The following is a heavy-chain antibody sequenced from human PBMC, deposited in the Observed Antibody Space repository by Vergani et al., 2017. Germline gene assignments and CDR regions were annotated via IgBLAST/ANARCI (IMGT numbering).Heavy chain of an antibody. J-gene: IGHJ5*01. CDR2: IWFDGRNK. CDR1: GFTFSSHG. CDR3: ARWGNEKRLDS. Sequence: QVQLVESEGGVVQPGRSLTLSCVASGFTFSSHGMHWVRQAPGKGREWVAVIWFDGRNKYYGDSVKARFTISRDNSKTTLYLQMNSLRVEDTAVYYCARWGNEKRLDSWGQGTLVTVSS. V-gene: IGHV3-33*01. D-gene: IGHD1-1*01.